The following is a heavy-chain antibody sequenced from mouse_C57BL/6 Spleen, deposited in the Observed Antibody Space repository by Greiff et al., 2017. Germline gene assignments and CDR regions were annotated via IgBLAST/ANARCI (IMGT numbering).Heavy chain of an antibody. CDR3: ARGGTGFAY. CDR2: INPYNGGT. D-gene: IGHD3-3*01. Sequence: VQLQQSGPVLVKPGASVKMSCKASGYTFTDYYMNWVKQSHGKCLEWIGVINPYNGGTSYNQKFKGKATLTVDKSSSTAYMELNSLTSEDSSVYYCARGGTGFAYWGQGTLVTVSA. J-gene: IGHJ3*01. CDR1: GYTFTDYY. V-gene: IGHV1-19*01.